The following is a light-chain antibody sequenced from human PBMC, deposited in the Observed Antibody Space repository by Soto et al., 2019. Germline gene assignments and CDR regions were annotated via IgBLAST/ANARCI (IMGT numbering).Light chain of an antibody. CDR3: SSYTTRTTLYV. J-gene: IGLJ1*01. V-gene: IGLV2-14*01. CDR1: SSDVGSYNY. Sequence: ALTQPASVSGSPGQSITISCTGTSSDVGSYNYVSWYQLHPGKAPKLMIYEVSNRPSGVSNRFSGSKSGDTASLTISGLQAEDEADYYCSSYTTRTTLYVFGTGTKVTVL. CDR2: EVS.